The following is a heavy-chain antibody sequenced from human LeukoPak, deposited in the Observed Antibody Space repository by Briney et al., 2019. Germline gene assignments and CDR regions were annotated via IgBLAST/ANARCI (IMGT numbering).Heavy chain of an antibody. CDR2: IYNTGRT. Sequence: PSETLSLTCTVSGGSISSGDSSWSWIRQHPGTGLEWIGYIYNTGRTYYNPSLESRVTMSVDTSKNQFSLKLSSVTAADTAVYYCARDCRKVVPAAIRFGWFDPWGQGTLVTVSS. V-gene: IGHV4-31*03. D-gene: IGHD2-2*02. CDR3: ARDCRKVVPAAIRFGWFDP. CDR1: GGSISSGDSS. J-gene: IGHJ5*02.